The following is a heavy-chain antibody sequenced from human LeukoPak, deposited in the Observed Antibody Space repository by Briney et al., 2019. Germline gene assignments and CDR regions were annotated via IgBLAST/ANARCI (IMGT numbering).Heavy chain of an antibody. CDR3: ARGTGAPNYFDY. V-gene: IGHV1-2*02. Sequence: ASVKVSCKASGYTFTGYYIHWVRQAPGQGLEWMAWINPNGGGTNYAQKFQGRVAVTRNSSISTAYMELSGLTSDDTAVFYCARGTGAPNYFDYWGQGTLVTVSS. CDR1: GYTFTGYY. D-gene: IGHD7-27*01. J-gene: IGHJ4*02. CDR2: INPNGGGT.